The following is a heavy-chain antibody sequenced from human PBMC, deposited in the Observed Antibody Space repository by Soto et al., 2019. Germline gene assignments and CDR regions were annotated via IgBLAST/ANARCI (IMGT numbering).Heavy chain of an antibody. J-gene: IGHJ4*02. CDR3: ARDLGSGYYYEFDY. Sequence: PGGSLSLSCAASGFTFSSYAMHWVRQAPGKGLEWVAVISYDGSNKYYADSVKGRFTISRDNSKNTLYLQMNSLRAEDTAVYYCARDLGSGYYYEFDYWGQGTLVTVSS. CDR1: GFTFSSYA. V-gene: IGHV3-30-3*01. D-gene: IGHD3-22*01. CDR2: ISYDGSNK.